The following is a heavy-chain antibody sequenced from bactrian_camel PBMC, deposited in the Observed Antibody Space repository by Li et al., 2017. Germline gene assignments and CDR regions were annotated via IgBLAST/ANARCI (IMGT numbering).Heavy chain of an antibody. CDR3: ATGVYEFDY. V-gene: IGHV3S40*01. CDR1: GFTFRIAD. D-gene: IGHD3*01. CDR2: MISTGGRT. J-gene: IGHJ4*01. Sequence: VQLVESGGGLVQPGGSLRLSCVASGFTFRIADMSWIRQAPGKGLEWVSVMISTGGRTYYADSVKGRFTISKDSAENTVSLQMNNLKSEDTALYYCATGVYEFDYWGQGTQVTVS.